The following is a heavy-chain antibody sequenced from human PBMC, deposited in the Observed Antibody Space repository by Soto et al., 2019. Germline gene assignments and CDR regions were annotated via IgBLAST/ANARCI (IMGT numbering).Heavy chain of an antibody. CDR3: THKGGRGAGMDV. V-gene: IGHV2-5*02. Sequence: QITLKESGPMLVKPTQTLTLTCTFSGFSLSTSAEGVGWIRQPPGKALEWLALIYWDDDKRYSPSLKSRLTITTDTSKNQVVLTMTNMEPVDTAIYYCTHKGGRGAGMDVWGHGTTVTVSS. D-gene: IGHD2-15*01. J-gene: IGHJ6*02. CDR2: IYWDDDK. CDR1: GFSLSTSAEG.